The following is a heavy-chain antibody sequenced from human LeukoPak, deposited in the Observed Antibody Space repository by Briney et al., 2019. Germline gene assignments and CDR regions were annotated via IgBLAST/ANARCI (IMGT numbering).Heavy chain of an antibody. D-gene: IGHD4-4*01. CDR1: GFTFTSYW. J-gene: IGHJ4*02. V-gene: IGHV3-7*01. CDR2: INRDGTEK. Sequence: GGSLRLSCAASGFTFTSYWMNWVRQAPGKGLEWVASINRDGTEKYYVDSVKGRFTISRDNAKNSLYLEMNSLRVEDTAVYYCGRGTTVPGLDYWGRGSLVTVSS. CDR3: GRGTTVPGLDY.